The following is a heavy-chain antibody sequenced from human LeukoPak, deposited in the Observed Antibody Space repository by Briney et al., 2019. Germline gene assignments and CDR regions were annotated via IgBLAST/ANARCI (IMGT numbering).Heavy chain of an antibody. CDR3: ARESPTSGFDS. V-gene: IGHV3-53*01. D-gene: IGHD2-15*01. CDR1: GFSVDSNY. CDR2: IYSNGKE. J-gene: IGHJ5*01. Sequence: GGSLRLSCLASGFSVDSNYMSWVRQAPGKGLEWVSVIYSNGKEYYAESAKGRFTISRDISKNSLDLQMNRLRGDDTAVYYCARESPTSGFDSWGQGTLVIVSS.